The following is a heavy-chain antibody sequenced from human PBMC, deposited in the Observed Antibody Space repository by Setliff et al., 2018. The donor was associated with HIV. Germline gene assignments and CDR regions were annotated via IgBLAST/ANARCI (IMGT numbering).Heavy chain of an antibody. V-gene: IGHV4-34*01. CDR1: GGSFSDYY. Sequence: KTSETLSLTCAVYGGSFSDYYWSWIRQPPGKGLEWIGEINHSGRTIQSPSLGSRVTISIDTSKNQFSLKLSSVSAADTAVYYCARGSITYWYSIPRDYYYYMDAWGEGTTVTVSS. J-gene: IGHJ6*03. CDR2: INHSGRT. CDR3: ARGSITYWYSIPRDYYYYMDA. D-gene: IGHD2-8*02.